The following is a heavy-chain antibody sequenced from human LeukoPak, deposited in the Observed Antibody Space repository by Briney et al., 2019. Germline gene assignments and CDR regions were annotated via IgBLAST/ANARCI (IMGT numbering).Heavy chain of an antibody. D-gene: IGHD3-10*01. Sequence: GGSLRLSCAASGFTFGTYSMNWVRQTPGKGLEWVSYISSSGSPIYYADSVKGRFTISRDNAKNSPYLQMNSLRAEDTAVYYCARRRGSGTYPQSDWGQGTLVTVSS. CDR3: ARRRGSGTYPQSD. J-gene: IGHJ4*02. CDR2: ISSSGSPI. V-gene: IGHV3-48*01. CDR1: GFTFGTYS.